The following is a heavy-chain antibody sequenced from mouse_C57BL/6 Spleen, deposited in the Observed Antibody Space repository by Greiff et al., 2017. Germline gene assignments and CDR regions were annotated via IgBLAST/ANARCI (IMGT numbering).Heavy chain of an antibody. Sequence: QVQLQQSGAELVKSGASVKISCKASGYAFSSYWMNWVKQRPGKGLEWIGQIYPGDGDTNYNGKFKGKVTLTADKSCSTPYMRLSSLTSDDSWVYFCEGPGFLGYWGQGTLVTVSA. J-gene: IGHJ3*01. CDR1: GYAFSSYW. CDR2: IYPGDGDT. V-gene: IGHV1-80*01. D-gene: IGHD2-2*01. CDR3: EGPGFLGY.